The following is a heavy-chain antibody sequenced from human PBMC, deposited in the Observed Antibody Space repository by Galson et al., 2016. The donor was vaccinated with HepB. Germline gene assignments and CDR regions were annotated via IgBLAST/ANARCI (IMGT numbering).Heavy chain of an antibody. Sequence: SLRLSCAASGLTFSSYWMHWVRQAPGKGLEWISHIKSDGRSTNYADSVKGRFIISRDNAKNTLYLQMNSVRADDTAVYYCAKVELNSKQYYYYGMDVWGQGTTVTVSS. V-gene: IGHV3-74*01. D-gene: IGHD3-10*01. J-gene: IGHJ6*02. CDR2: IKSDGRST. CDR1: GLTFSSYW. CDR3: AKVELNSKQYYYYGMDV.